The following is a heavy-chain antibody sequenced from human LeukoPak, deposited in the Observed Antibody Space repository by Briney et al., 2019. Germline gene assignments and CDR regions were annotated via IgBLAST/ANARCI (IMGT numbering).Heavy chain of an antibody. J-gene: IGHJ4*02. CDR2: ISGSGGST. CDR1: GFTFSSYG. CDR3: ARARGYYDFWSGFDY. D-gene: IGHD3-3*01. Sequence: GGTLRLSCAASGFTFSSYGMSWVRQAPGKGLEWVSAISGSGGSTYYADSVKGRFTISRDNSKNTLYLQMNSLRAEDTAVYYCARARGYYDFWSGFDYWGQGTLVTVSS. V-gene: IGHV3-23*01.